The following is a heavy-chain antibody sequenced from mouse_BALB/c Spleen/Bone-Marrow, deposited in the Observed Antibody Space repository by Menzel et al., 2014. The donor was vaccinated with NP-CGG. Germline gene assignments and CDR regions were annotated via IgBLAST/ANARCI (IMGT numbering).Heavy chain of an antibody. Sequence: EVQLVESGGGLVQPGGSLKLSCAASGFTFSSYGMSWVRQTPDKRLELVATINGNGGSTYYPDSVKGRFTISRDNAKNTLYLQMSSLKSEDTAMYYCARRVYYPYYFDYWGQGTTLTVSS. J-gene: IGHJ2*01. CDR2: INGNGGST. CDR1: GFTFSSYG. D-gene: IGHD2-1*01. V-gene: IGHV5-6-3*01. CDR3: ARRVYYPYYFDY.